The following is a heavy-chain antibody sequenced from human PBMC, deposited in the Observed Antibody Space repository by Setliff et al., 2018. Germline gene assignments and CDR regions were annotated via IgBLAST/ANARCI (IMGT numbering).Heavy chain of an antibody. CDR2: MFWNGGE. J-gene: IGHJ4*02. CDR1: GVSLSASGVG. D-gene: IGHD6-13*01. Sequence: SGPTLVNPTQTLTLTCSLSGVSLSASGVGVGWIRQPPGKALEWLALMFWNGGERYNPSLSSRLSIAKDTSRNEVVLTLINLDPLDTATYYCAHRQLGSAAAGASFDFWGRGTLVTVSS. CDR3: AHRQLGSAAAGASFDF. V-gene: IGHV2-5*01.